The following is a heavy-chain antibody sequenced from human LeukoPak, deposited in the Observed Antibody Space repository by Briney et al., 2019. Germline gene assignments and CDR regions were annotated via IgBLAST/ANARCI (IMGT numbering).Heavy chain of an antibody. V-gene: IGHV4-59*12. Sequence: RPSETLSLTCTVSGGSMSTYYWTWIRQSPGKGLEWMGYIYHSGGTKYNPSLESRVTISVDTSKNQFSLKLRSATAADTAVYYCARSSRGLGYDFPFDYWGQGTLVTVSS. CDR3: ARSSRGLGYDFPFDY. J-gene: IGHJ4*02. CDR2: IYHSGGT. D-gene: IGHD3-3*01. CDR1: GGSMSTYY.